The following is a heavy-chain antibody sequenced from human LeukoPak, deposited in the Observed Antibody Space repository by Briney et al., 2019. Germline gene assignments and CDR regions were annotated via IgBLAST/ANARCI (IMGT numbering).Heavy chain of an antibody. CDR2: IYYSGST. CDR1: GDSISSSY. V-gene: IGHV4-59*08. Sequence: ETSETLSLTCTVSGDSISSSYWSWIRQPPGKGLEWIGYIYYSGSTNYNPSLKSRVTISVDTSKNQFSLKLSFVTAADTAVYYCARQDSSSWYPEYWGQGTLVTVSS. J-gene: IGHJ4*02. CDR3: ARQDSSSWYPEY. D-gene: IGHD6-13*01.